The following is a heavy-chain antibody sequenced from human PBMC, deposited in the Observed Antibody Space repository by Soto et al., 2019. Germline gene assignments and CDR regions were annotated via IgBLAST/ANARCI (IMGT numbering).Heavy chain of an antibody. CDR1: GYTFTTYA. CDR3: ARFGGAAAGLNGFDP. Sequence: QVQLVQSGAEVKKPGASVKVSCKASGYTFTTYALHWVRQAPGQRPQWMGWINPGNDNRKYSQKFQGRVTISRDTSANTTYMELSSLRSEDTAVYYCARFGGAAAGLNGFDPWGQGTLVTVSS. CDR2: INPGNDNR. V-gene: IGHV1-3*01. D-gene: IGHD6-13*01. J-gene: IGHJ5*02.